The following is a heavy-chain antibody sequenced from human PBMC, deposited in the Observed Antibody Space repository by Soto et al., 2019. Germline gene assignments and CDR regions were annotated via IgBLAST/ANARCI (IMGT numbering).Heavy chain of an antibody. CDR3: ARVVAAAGGGGPHYYYGMDV. CDR1: GYTFTSYG. V-gene: IGHV1-18*01. Sequence: GASVKVSCKASGYTFTSYGISWVRQAPGQGLEWMGWISAYNGNTNYAQKLQGRVTMTTDTSTSTAYMELSSLRSEDTAVYYCARVVAAAGGGGPHYYYGMDVWGQGTTVTVSS. J-gene: IGHJ6*02. D-gene: IGHD6-13*01. CDR2: ISAYNGNT.